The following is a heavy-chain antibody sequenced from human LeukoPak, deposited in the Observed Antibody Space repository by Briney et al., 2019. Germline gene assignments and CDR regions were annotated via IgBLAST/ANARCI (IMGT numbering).Heavy chain of an antibody. CDR3: AKDDEGGCSSTSCYKWFDP. CDR1: GGSISSYY. CDR2: IYYSGST. J-gene: IGHJ5*02. V-gene: IGHV4-59*01. Sequence: SETLSLTCTVSGGSISSYYWSWIRQPPGKGLEWIGYIYYSGSTNYNPSLKSRVTISVDTSKNQFSLKLSSVTAADTAVYYCAKDDEGGCSSTSCYKWFDPWGQGTLVTVSS. D-gene: IGHD2-2*02.